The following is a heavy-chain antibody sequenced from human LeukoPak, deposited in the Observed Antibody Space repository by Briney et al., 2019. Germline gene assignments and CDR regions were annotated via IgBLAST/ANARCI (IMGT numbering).Heavy chain of an antibody. CDR1: GYTFTSYG. V-gene: IGHV1-18*01. CDR3: ARDWSGYFVYYDYYMDV. D-gene: IGHD3-3*01. J-gene: IGHJ6*03. CDR2: ISAYNGNT. Sequence: ASVKVSCKASGYTFTSYGISWVRQAPGQGLEWMGWISAYNGNTNYAQKLQGRVTMTTDTSTSTAYMELRSLRSDDTAVYYCARDWSGYFVYYDYYMDVWGKGTTVTVSS.